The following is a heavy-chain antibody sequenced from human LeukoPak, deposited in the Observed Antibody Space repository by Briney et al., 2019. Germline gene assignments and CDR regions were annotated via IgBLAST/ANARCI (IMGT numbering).Heavy chain of an antibody. CDR1: GFTFSTYA. CDR2: ISGSGDST. Sequence: GESLKISCTASGFTFSTYAMTWVRQAPGKGLEWVSSISGSGDSTYYADSVKGRFTISRDNSKNTLYLQMNSLRADDTALYHCARDSGSYLQPTDYWGQGTLVTVSS. CDR3: ARDSGSYLQPTDY. J-gene: IGHJ4*02. V-gene: IGHV3-23*01. D-gene: IGHD1-26*01.